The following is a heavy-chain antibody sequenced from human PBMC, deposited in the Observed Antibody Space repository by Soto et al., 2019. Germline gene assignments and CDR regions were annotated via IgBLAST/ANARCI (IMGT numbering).Heavy chain of an antibody. Sequence: PGGSLRLSCATSGVTFSNNGMHWVRQALGKGLEWVAVIWYDGTDNYYADSVRGRFTISRDNSNHTLYLQMNSLRAEDSAVYYFVIGRSTFHHWGQGTLVTVS. J-gene: IGHJ1*01. D-gene: IGHD4-4*01. V-gene: IGHV3-33*01. CDR3: VIGRSTFHH. CDR2: IWYDGTDN. CDR1: GVTFSNNG.